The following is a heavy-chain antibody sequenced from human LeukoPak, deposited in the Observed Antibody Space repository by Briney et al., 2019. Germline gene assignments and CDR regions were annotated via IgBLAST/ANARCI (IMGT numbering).Heavy chain of an antibody. V-gene: IGHV1-18*01. CDR2: ISAYNGNT. Sequence: ASVKVSCKASGYTFTSYGISWVRQAPGQGLEWMGWISAYNGNTNYAQKLQGRVTMTTDTSTSTAYMELRSLRSDDTAVYYCARDNIPFPIVGATDFDYWGQGTLVTVSS. J-gene: IGHJ4*02. CDR3: ARDNIPFPIVGATDFDY. CDR1: GYTFTSYG. D-gene: IGHD1-26*01.